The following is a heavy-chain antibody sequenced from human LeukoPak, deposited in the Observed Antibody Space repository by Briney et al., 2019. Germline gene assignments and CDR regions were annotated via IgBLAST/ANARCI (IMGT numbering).Heavy chain of an antibody. CDR3: AKEWLSDYYYYYMDV. J-gene: IGHJ6*03. D-gene: IGHD3-22*01. V-gene: IGHV3-23*01. CDR2: ISGGGDST. CDR1: GFTISSNG. Sequence: GGSLRFSCAASGFTISSNGWRRGRQAPGEGWGWGLNISGGGDSTYYVYSVRGPITTSRDNPNNTLYLQMTSLRAEDTTVYYCAKEWLSDYYYYYMDVGGEGTTLTIPS.